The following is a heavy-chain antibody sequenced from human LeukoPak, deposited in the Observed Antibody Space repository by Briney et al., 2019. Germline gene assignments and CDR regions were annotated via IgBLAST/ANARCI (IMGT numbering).Heavy chain of an antibody. Sequence: ASVKVSCKASGYTFTSYGISWVRQAPGQGLEWMGWISAYNANTNYAQKLQGRVTMTTDTSTSTAYMEPRSLRSDDTAVYYCARGMPHSSGWYLGAWYFDLWGRGTLVTVSS. J-gene: IGHJ2*01. CDR1: GYTFTSYG. D-gene: IGHD6-19*01. CDR2: ISAYNANT. CDR3: ARGMPHSSGWYLGAWYFDL. V-gene: IGHV1-18*04.